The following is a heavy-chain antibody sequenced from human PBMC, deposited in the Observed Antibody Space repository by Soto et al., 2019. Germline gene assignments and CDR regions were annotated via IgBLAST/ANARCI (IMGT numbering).Heavy chain of an antibody. J-gene: IGHJ5*02. D-gene: IGHD3-10*01. V-gene: IGHV4-30-2*01. Sequence: QLQLQESGSGLVKPSQTLALTCVVSGGSISSGGYFWSWLRQPPGKGLEWIGYIYHSGSTYYNPSLKSRVTISVDRSKNQFSLKLSSVTAADTAVYYCARGLGPWGQGTLVTVSS. CDR1: GGSISSGGYF. CDR3: ARGLGP. CDR2: IYHSGST.